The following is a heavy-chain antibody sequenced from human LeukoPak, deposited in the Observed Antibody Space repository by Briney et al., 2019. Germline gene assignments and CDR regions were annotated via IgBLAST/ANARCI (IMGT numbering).Heavy chain of an antibody. CDR3: ARDTGCSGGSCYESPWFDP. CDR1: GFTFSSYW. CDR2: IKQDGSEK. J-gene: IGHJ5*02. V-gene: IGHV3-7*01. D-gene: IGHD2-15*01. Sequence: GGSLRLSCAASGFTFSSYWMSWVRQAPGKGLEWVANIKQDGSEKYYVDSVKGRFTISRDNAKNSLYLQMNSLRAEDTAVYYCARDTGCSGGSCYESPWFDPWGQGTLVTVSS.